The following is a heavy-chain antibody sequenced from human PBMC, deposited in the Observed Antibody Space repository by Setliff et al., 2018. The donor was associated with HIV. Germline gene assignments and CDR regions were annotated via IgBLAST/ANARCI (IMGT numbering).Heavy chain of an antibody. D-gene: IGHD3-22*01. Sequence: SETLSLTCTVSGGSISSSSYYWGWIRQPPGKGLEWIGSIYYSGSTYYNPSLKSRVTISVDTSKNQLSLKLRSVTAADTAVYYCATQSSSDTDNYYYAAFDIWGQGTMVTVSS. V-gene: IGHV4-39*07. J-gene: IGHJ3*02. CDR1: GGSISSSSYY. CDR3: ATQSSSDTDNYYYAAFDI. CDR2: IYYSGST.